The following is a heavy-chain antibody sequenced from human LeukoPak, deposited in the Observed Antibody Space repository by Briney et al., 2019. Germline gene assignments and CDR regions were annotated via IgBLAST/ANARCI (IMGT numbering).Heavy chain of an antibody. CDR3: ARRSISGNSWDYFDY. D-gene: IGHD4-23*01. CDR1: GASISSYY. V-gene: IGHV4-59*08. CDR2: MYYSGST. J-gene: IGHJ4*02. Sequence: PSETLSLTCTVSGASISSYYWSWIRQPPGEGLEWIEFMYYSGSTNYNPSLKSRVTISVDTSKNQFSLKLSSVTAADTAVYYCARRSISGNSWDYFDYWGQGTLVTVSS.